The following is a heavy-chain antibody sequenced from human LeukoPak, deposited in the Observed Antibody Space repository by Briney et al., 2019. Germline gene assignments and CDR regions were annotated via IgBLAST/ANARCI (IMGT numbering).Heavy chain of an antibody. V-gene: IGHV4-59*01. CDR3: ARETAAAGTWFDP. D-gene: IGHD6-13*01. J-gene: IGHJ5*02. CDR1: GGSISSYY. CDR2: IYYSGST. Sequence: SETLSLTCTVSGGSISSYYWSWIRQPPGKGLEWIGYIYYSGSTNYNPSLKGRVTISVDTSKNQFSLKLSSVTAADTAVYYCARETAAAGTWFDPWGQGTLVTVSS.